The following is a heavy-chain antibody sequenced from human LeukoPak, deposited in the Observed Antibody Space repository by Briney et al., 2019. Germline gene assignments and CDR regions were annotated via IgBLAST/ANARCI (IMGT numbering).Heavy chain of an antibody. Sequence: SQTLSLTCAISGDSIYSDRVTWNWIRQSPSRGLEWLGRTYYRSKWYNDYAPFVSGRITVNGDTSKNQFSLRLDYVTPADTAVYSCARELQGGNLSRFDYWGPGTLVTVSS. J-gene: IGHJ4*02. CDR1: GDSIYSDRVT. D-gene: IGHD4-23*01. V-gene: IGHV6-1*01. CDR2: TYYRSKWYN. CDR3: ARELQGGNLSRFDY.